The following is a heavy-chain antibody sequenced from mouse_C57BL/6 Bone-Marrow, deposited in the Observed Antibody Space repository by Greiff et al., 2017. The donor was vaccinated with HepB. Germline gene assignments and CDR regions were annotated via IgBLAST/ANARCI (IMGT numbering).Heavy chain of an antibody. D-gene: IGHD6-1*01. CDR2: INPYNGDT. CDR1: GYSFTGYF. Sequence: VHVKQSGPELVKPGDSVKISCKASGYSFTGYFMNWVMQSHGKSLEWIGRINPYNGDTFYNQKFKGKATLTVDKSSSTAHMELRSLTSEDSEVYYCARRQWWYLDVWGTGTTVTVSS. V-gene: IGHV1-20*01. CDR3: ARRQWWYLDV. J-gene: IGHJ1*03.